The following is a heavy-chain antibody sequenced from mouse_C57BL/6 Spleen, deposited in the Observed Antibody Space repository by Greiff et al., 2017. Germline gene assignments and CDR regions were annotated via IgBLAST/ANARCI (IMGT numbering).Heavy chain of an antibody. D-gene: IGHD1-3*01. J-gene: IGHJ4*01. V-gene: IGHV1-82*01. CDR3: GIKACRLGEAMDY. CDR1: GYAFSSSW. Sequence: QVQLQQSGPELVKPGASVKISCKASGYAFSSSWMYWVHQRPGKGLEWIGRLYPGAGDTNYNGKFKGKATLTADQTASTAYMQLSSLTSEDSAVYFCGIKACRLGEAMDYWGQGTSVTVSA. CDR2: LYPGAGDT.